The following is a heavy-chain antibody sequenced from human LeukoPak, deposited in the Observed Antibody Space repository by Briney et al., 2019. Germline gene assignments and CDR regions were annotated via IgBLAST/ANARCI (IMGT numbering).Heavy chain of an antibody. J-gene: IGHJ3*01. CDR2: IDTSSSTM. CDR1: AFTFSDYS. CDR3: AREDDSWGPNNLDL. D-gene: IGHD7-27*01. Sequence: GGSLRLSCAASAFTFSDYSMNWVRQAPGKGLEWISYIDTSSSTMYYADSVMGRFTISRDNAKETLYLQMNGLRDGDTAVYYCAREDDSWGPNNLDLWGQGTMVTVSS. V-gene: IGHV3-48*02.